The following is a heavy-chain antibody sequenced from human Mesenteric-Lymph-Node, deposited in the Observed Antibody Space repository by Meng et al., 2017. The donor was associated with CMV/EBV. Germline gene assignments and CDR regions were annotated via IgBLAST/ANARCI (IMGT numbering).Heavy chain of an antibody. J-gene: IGHJ2*01. V-gene: IGHV3-30*02. Sequence: GESLKISCAASGFTFSDYGMHWVRQAPGKGLEWVAFIRFDGSHIYYADSVKGRFTISRDNSKNTLYLQMNSLRTEDTAVYHCADKVGSGYFDVWGRGTLVTVSS. CDR2: IRFDGSHI. CDR1: GFTFSDYG. D-gene: IGHD3-10*01. CDR3: ADKVGSGYFDV.